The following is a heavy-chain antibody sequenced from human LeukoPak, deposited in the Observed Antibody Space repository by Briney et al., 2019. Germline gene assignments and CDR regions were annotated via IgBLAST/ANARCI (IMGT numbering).Heavy chain of an antibody. V-gene: IGHV1-8*01. Sequence: ASVKVSCKASGYTFTSYDINWVRQATGQGLEWMGWMNPNSGNTGYAQKFQGRVTMTRSTSISTAYMELSSLRAEDTAVYYCGKTTTGYSSGQKPAWPVDYRGQGTLVTVSS. CDR2: MNPNSGNT. CDR1: GYTFTSYD. J-gene: IGHJ4*02. D-gene: IGHD6-19*01. CDR3: GKTTTGYSSGQKPAWPVDY.